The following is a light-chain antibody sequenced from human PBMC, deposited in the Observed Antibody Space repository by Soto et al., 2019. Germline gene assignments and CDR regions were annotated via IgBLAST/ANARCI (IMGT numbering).Light chain of an antibody. CDR3: NSYTSSGTDV. Sequence: QSALTQPASVSGSPGQSITIPCTGTSSDVGGHNYVSWYQHHPGIAPKLMIYEVSNRPSGVSDRFSGSKSGNTASLTISGLQADDEADYYCNSYTSSGTDVFGTGTKLTVL. J-gene: IGLJ1*01. V-gene: IGLV2-14*01. CDR2: EVS. CDR1: SSDVGGHNY.